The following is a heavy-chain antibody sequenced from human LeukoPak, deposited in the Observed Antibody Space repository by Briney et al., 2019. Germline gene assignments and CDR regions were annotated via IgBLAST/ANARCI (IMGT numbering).Heavy chain of an antibody. CDR2: ISGSGGST. V-gene: IGHV3-23*01. J-gene: IGHJ4*02. Sequence: GGSLRLSCAASGFTFSSYAMSWVRQAPGKGLEWVSAISGSGGSTYYADSVKGRFTISRDNAKNTLFLQMDSLRAEDTALYYCVRSLRSADFWGQGTLVTVSS. CDR1: GFTFSSYA. CDR3: VRSLRSADF.